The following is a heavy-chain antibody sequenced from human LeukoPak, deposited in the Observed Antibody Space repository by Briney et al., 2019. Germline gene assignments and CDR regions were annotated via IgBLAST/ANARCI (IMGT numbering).Heavy chain of an antibody. CDR3: ARESTSSGWTEYYFDY. J-gene: IGHJ4*02. D-gene: IGHD6-19*01. CDR1: GFTFSSYG. V-gene: IGHV3-33*01. CDR2: IWYDGSNK. Sequence: PGGSLRLSCVASGFTFSSYGMHWVRQAPGKGLEWVAVIWYDGSNKYYADSVKGRFTISRDNSKNTLYLQMNSLRAEDTAVYYCARESTSSGWTEYYFDYWGQGTLVTVSS.